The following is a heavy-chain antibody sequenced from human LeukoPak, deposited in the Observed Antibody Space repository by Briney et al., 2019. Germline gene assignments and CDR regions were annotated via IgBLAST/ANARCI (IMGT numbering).Heavy chain of an antibody. J-gene: IGHJ3*02. V-gene: IGHV3-30-3*01. CDR1: GFTFSSYA. CDR2: IAYDGSNK. Sequence: GWSLRLDCAASGFTFSSYAMHWVRQAPGKGLEWVAVIAYDGSNKYYADSVKGRFTISRDNSKNTLYLQMNSLRAEDTAVYYCAREGAAERWDAFDIWGQGTMVTVSS. D-gene: IGHD1-26*01. CDR3: AREGAAERWDAFDI.